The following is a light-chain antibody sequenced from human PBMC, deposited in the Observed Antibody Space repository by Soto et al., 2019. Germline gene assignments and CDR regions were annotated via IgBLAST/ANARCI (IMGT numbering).Light chain of an antibody. CDR3: NSYRTGATLV. CDR2: EVS. V-gene: IGLV2-14*01. J-gene: IGLJ2*01. Sequence: QSALTQPASVSGTPGQSITISCTGTSSDIGDYNYVSWYQQHPGTAPKLVIFEVSKRPSGVSSRFSGSKSGYTASLTISGLRAEDEAHCYCNSYRTGATLVFGGGTQLTVL. CDR1: SSDIGDYNY.